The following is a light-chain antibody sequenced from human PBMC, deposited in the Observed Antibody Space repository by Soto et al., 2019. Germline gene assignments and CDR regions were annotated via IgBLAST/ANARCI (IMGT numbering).Light chain of an antibody. CDR3: SSYAGSNNLV. Sequence: QSALTQPPSASGSPGQSVTISCTGTSSDVGGYNYVSWYQQHPGKAPKLIIYEVTKWPSGAPDRFSGSKSGNTASLTVSGLQADDEADYYCSSYAGSNNLVFGTGTKVTVL. V-gene: IGLV2-8*01. CDR2: EVT. CDR1: SSDVGGYNY. J-gene: IGLJ1*01.